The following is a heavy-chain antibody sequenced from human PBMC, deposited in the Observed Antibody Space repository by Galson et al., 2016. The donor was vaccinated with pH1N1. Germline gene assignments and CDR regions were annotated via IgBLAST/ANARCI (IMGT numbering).Heavy chain of an antibody. CDR2: ISSSSSTI. CDR3: ARVNHCYYYGMDV. Sequence: SLRLSCAASGFTLSSYSMNWVRQAPGKGLEWVSYISSSSSTIYYADSVKGRFTISRDNAKNSLYLQMNSLIAEDTAVYYCARVNHCYYYGMDVWGQGTTVTVSS. D-gene: IGHD1-14*01. CDR1: GFTLSSYS. J-gene: IGHJ6*02. V-gene: IGHV3-48*01.